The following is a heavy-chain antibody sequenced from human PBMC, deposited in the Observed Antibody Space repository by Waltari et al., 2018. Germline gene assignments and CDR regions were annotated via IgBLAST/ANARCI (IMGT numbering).Heavy chain of an antibody. J-gene: IGHJ4*02. CDR3: ARGGDGYNVHFDY. D-gene: IGHD5-12*01. Sequence: QVQLVQSGAEVKKPGASVKVSCKASGYTFTGYYMHWVRQAPGQGFEWRGRINPNSGGTNYAQKFQGRVTMTRDTSISTAYMELSRRRSDDTAVYYCARGGDGYNVHFDYWGQGTLVTVSS. CDR2: INPNSGGT. CDR1: GYTFTGYY. V-gene: IGHV1-2*06.